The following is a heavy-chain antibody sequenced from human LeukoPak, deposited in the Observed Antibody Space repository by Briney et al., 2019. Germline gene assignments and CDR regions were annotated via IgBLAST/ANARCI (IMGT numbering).Heavy chain of an antibody. Sequence: ASVKVSCKASGYTFTGYYMHWVRQAPGQVLEWMGWINPNSGGTNYAQKFQGRVTMTRDTSISTAYMELSRLRSDDTAVYYCARENYDSSGYPYDYWGQGTLVTVSS. V-gene: IGHV1-2*02. D-gene: IGHD3-22*01. CDR1: GYTFTGYY. CDR3: ARENYDSSGYPYDY. CDR2: INPNSGGT. J-gene: IGHJ4*02.